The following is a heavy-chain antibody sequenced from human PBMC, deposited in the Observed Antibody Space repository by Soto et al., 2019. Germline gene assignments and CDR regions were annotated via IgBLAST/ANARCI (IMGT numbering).Heavy chain of an antibody. J-gene: IGHJ4*01. CDR2: INPYSGGT. D-gene: IGHD3-10*01. CDR1: GYPFTDYY. Sequence: GSVEVYFKASGYPFTDYYLHLVRQSSRLGLEWLGWINPYSGGTSYLQKFQGRVTMTRDTSIRTAYMELRSLRSDDTAVYFCARAHRFGEFYFDSWGHGSPVTVSS. CDR3: ARAHRFGEFYFDS. V-gene: IGHV1-2*02.